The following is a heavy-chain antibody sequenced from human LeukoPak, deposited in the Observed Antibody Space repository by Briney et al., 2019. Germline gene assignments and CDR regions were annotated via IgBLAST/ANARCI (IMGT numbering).Heavy chain of an antibody. J-gene: IGHJ5*02. Sequence: SQTLSLTCAISGDSVSSNSAAWNWVRQSPSRGLEWLGKTYYRSKWYNDYAVSVKSRITINPDTSKNHFSLQLNSVTPEDTAVYYCARSSFGEFLPHNWFDPWGQGTLVTVSS. D-gene: IGHD3-10*01. CDR2: TYYRSKWYN. CDR3: ARSSFGEFLPHNWFDP. V-gene: IGHV6-1*01. CDR1: GDSVSSNSAA.